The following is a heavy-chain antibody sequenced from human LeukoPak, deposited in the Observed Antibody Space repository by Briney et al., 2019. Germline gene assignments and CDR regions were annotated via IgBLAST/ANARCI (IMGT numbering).Heavy chain of an antibody. D-gene: IGHD3-10*01. CDR1: GGSISSGNYY. CDR2: MSYSGSA. J-gene: IGHJ4*02. V-gene: IGHV4-31*11. CDR3: ARWAMTRGINSFDY. Sequence: PSETLSLTCAVSGGSISSGNYYWTWIRQHPGKGLEWIGYMSYSGSAYYNSSLKSRVTISVDTSKNQFSLKLSSATAADTAVYYCARWAMTRGINSFDYWGQGTRVTVSS.